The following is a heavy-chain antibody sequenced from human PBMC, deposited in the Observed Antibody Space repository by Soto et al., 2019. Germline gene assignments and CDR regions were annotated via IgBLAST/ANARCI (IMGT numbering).Heavy chain of an antibody. CDR2: FRTSGDGGTT. CDR1: GFTFSSYS. Sequence: LRLSCAASGFTFSSYSMSWVRQAPGKGLEWVSGFRTSGDGGTTYYADSVKGRFTISRDNSKNMLFLQMNSLRAEDTAIYYCAKKVNSGPGSQYFDYWGQGTLVTVSS. D-gene: IGHD3-10*01. J-gene: IGHJ4*02. V-gene: IGHV3-23*01. CDR3: AKKVNSGPGSQYFDY.